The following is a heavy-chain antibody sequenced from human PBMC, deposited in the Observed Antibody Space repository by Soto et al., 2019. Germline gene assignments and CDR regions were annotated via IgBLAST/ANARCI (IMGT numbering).Heavy chain of an antibody. V-gene: IGHV3-48*03. CDR1: QFTFSNYE. CDR2: ISYTGSTI. Sequence: GGSLRLSCVASQFTFSNYEMNWVRQAPGKGLEWVSYISYTGSTIYYADSVRGRFTISRDNSKNSLYLQMNSLRAEDTAVYYCARGLRNYYDRSGLHYWGQGTLVTVSS. J-gene: IGHJ4*02. CDR3: ARGLRNYYDRSGLHY. D-gene: IGHD3-22*01.